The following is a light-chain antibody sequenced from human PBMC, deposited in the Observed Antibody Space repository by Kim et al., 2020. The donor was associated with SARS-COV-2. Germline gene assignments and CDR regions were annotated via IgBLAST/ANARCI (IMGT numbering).Light chain of an antibody. V-gene: IGLV1-47*01. J-gene: IGLJ3*02. Sequence: QSVLTQPPSASGTPGQRVTISCSGSSSNIGSNYVYWYQQLPGTAPKLLIYRNNQRPSRVPDRFSGSKSGTSAFLAISGLRSEDEADYYCAAWDDSLSGLWVFGGGTQLTVL. CDR3: AAWDDSLSGLWV. CDR2: RNN. CDR1: SSNIGSNY.